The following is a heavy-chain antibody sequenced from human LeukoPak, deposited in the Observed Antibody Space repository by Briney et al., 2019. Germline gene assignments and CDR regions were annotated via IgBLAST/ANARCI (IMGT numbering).Heavy chain of an antibody. J-gene: IGHJ4*02. V-gene: IGHV3-48*01. CDR1: GFTISNYN. D-gene: IGHD4-11*01. CDR2: MSSGISSTI. Sequence: GGSLRLSCASSGFTISNYNMNWVRQAPGKGLEWVSYMSSGISSTIYYAESVKGRFTISRDNAKNSLYLQMNSLRAEDTAVYYCARVSTTDVRHWGQGTLVIVSS. CDR3: ARVSTTDVRH.